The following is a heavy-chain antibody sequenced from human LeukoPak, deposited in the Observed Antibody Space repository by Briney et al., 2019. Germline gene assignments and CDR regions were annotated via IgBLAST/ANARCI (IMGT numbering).Heavy chain of an antibody. V-gene: IGHV4-39*01. Sequence: PSETLSLTCTVSGGSISSSSFSWGWIRQPPGKGLEWIGSIYYSGSTYYNPSLKSRVTISVDTSKNQFSPKLSSVTAADTAVYYCTRQGSGSFGYYGMDVWAKGPRSPSP. CDR3: TRQGSGSFGYYGMDV. CDR2: IYYSGST. J-gene: IGHJ6*02. CDR1: GGSISSSSFS. D-gene: IGHD3-10*01.